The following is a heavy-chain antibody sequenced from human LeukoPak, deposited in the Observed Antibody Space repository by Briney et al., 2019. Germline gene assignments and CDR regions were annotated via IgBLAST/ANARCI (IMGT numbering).Heavy chain of an antibody. CDR1: GFTFSSYG. Sequence: GGSLRLSCAASGFTFSSYGMHWVRQAPGKGLEWVAVISYDGSNKYYADSVKGRFTISRDNSKNTLYLQMNSLRAEDTAVYYCAKDFTWELLIYYFDYWGQGTLVTVSS. V-gene: IGHV3-30*18. CDR3: AKDFTWELLIYYFDY. D-gene: IGHD1-26*01. CDR2: ISYDGSNK. J-gene: IGHJ4*02.